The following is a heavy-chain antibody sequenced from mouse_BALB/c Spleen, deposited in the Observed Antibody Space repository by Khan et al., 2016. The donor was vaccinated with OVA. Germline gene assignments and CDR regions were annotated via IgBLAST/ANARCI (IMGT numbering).Heavy chain of an antibody. D-gene: IGHD2-14*01. J-gene: IGHJ3*01. V-gene: IGHV1-4*01. CDR1: GYTFISYT. CDR2: INPSNGYT. CDR3: VRDGAYHRNDGWFAY. Sequence: VQLQQSGAELARPGASVKMSCKASGYTFISYTIHWLKKRPGQGLEWIGYINPSNGYTNYNQKFKDKATLTTDKSSTTAYLQLSSLTSDDSAVYNCVRDGAYHRNDGWFAYWGQGTLVTVSA.